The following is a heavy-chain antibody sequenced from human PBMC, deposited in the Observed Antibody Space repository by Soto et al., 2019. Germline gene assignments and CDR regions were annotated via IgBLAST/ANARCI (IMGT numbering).Heavy chain of an antibody. Sequence: PSETLSLTCAVYGGSFSGYYWSWIRQPPGKGLEWIGEINHSGSTNYNPSLKSRVTISVDTSKNQFSLKLSSVTAADTAVYYCARGRGRRVPATRGSTWFDPWGQGTLVTVSS. J-gene: IGHJ5*02. CDR3: ARGRGRRVPATRGSTWFDP. CDR2: INHSGST. V-gene: IGHV4-34*01. CDR1: GGSFSGYY. D-gene: IGHD2-2*01.